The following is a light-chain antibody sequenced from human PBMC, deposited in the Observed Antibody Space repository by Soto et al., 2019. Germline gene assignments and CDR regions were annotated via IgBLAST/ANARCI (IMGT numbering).Light chain of an antibody. CDR3: SSYTGSSKV. CDR2: EVS. CDR1: RSDVGDYSH. J-gene: IGLJ2*01. V-gene: IGLV2-14*01. Sequence: QSALTQPASVSGSPGQSITISCSGTRSDVGDYSHVSWYQQHPGKVPKLLIYEVSNRPSGVSDRFSGSKSGNTASLTISGLQAEDEADYYCSSYTGSSKVFGGGTKLTVL.